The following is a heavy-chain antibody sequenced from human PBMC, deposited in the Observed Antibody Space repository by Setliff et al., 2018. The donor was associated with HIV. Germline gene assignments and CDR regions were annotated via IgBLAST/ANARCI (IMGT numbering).Heavy chain of an antibody. V-gene: IGHV4-59*11. CDR3: GGNGYYSIDY. Sequence: SETLSLTCTVSGGSISSHYWSWIRQPPGKGLEWIGFIFYSGSTNYNPSLKSRVTISVDKSKSQFSLKLNSVTAADTAVYYCGGNGYYSIDYWGQGTLVTVSS. D-gene: IGHD3-22*01. J-gene: IGHJ4*02. CDR1: GGSISSHY. CDR2: IFYSGST.